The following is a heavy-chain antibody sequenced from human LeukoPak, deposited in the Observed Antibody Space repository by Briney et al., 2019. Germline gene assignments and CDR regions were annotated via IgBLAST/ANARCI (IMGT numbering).Heavy chain of an antibody. V-gene: IGHV3-7*05. J-gene: IGHJ6*02. CDR2: IKQDGSDK. CDR3: ARDLLSTTGSMDV. D-gene: IGHD4-17*01. Sequence: GGSLRLSCAASGFTFSNYWMSWVRQAPGKGLEWVADIKQDGSDKYYVDSVKGRFTISRDNAKNSLYLQMSSLRAEETAVYYCARDLLSTTGSMDVWGQGTTVTVSS. CDR1: GFTFSNYW.